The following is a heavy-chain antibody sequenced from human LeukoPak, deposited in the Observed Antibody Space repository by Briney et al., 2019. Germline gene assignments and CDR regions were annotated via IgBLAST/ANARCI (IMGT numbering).Heavy chain of an antibody. CDR3: ATVYDFWSRYSYYYGMDV. V-gene: IGHV3-30-3*01. J-gene: IGHJ6*02. CDR1: GFTFSSYA. CDR2: ISYDGSNK. Sequence: GGSLRLSCAASGFTFSSYAMHWVRQAPGKGLEWVAVISYDGSNKYYADSVKGRFTISRDNSKNTLYLQMNSLRAEDTAVYYCATVYDFWSRYSYYYGMDVWGQGTTVTVSS. D-gene: IGHD3-3*01.